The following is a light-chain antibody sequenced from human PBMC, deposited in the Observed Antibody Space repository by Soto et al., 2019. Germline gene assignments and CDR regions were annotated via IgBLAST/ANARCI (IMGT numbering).Light chain of an antibody. V-gene: IGKV1-5*03. J-gene: IGKJ1*01. CDR2: KAS. CDR3: QQYNSYPWT. Sequence: IQMTQSPSTLSASVGDRVTITCRASQSISSWLAWYQQKPGKAPKVLIYKASSLESGVPSRSSGSGSGTEFTLTISSLQPDDFATYYCQQYNSYPWTFGQGTKV. CDR1: QSISSW.